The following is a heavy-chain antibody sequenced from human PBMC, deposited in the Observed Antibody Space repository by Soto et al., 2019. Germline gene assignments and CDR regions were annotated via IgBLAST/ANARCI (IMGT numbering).Heavy chain of an antibody. D-gene: IGHD1-26*01. Sequence: GASVKVSCKASGYTFTSYAMNWVRQAPGQGLEWMGWINTNTGNPTYAQGFTGRFVFSLDTPVSTAYLQICSLKAEDTAVYYCARVFGARHLDYYYYYGMDVWGQGTTGTVSS. CDR3: ARVFGARHLDYYYYYGMDV. V-gene: IGHV7-4-1*01. J-gene: IGHJ6*02. CDR1: GYTFTSYA. CDR2: INTNTGNP.